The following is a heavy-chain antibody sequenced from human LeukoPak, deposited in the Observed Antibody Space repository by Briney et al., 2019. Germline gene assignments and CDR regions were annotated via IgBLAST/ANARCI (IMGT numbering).Heavy chain of an antibody. CDR3: ASSTTVTGLASRGKVGPARQNTVRYYYYGMDV. J-gene: IGHJ6*02. CDR2: IYYSGST. V-gene: IGHV4-39*07. D-gene: IGHD4-17*01. CDR1: GGSISSSSYY. Sequence: SETLSLTCTVSGGSISSSSYYWGWIRQPPGKGLEWIGSIYYSGSTYYNPSLKSRVTIPVDTSKNQFSLKLSSVTAADTAVYYCASSTTVTGLASRGKVGPARQNTVRYYYYGMDVWGQGTTVTVSS.